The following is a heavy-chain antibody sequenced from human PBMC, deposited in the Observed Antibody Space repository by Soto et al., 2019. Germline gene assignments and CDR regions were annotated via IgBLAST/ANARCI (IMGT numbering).Heavy chain of an antibody. CDR1: GFTFSSYG. CDR3: AKDVVAVRGWHYFDY. Sequence: GGSLRLSCAASGFTFSSYGMHWVRQAPGKGLEWVAVISYDGSNKYYADSVKGRFTISRDNSKNTLYLQMNSLRAEDTAVYYCAKDVVAVRGWHYFDYWGQGTLVTVSS. J-gene: IGHJ4*02. V-gene: IGHV3-30*18. D-gene: IGHD3-10*01. CDR2: ISYDGSNK.